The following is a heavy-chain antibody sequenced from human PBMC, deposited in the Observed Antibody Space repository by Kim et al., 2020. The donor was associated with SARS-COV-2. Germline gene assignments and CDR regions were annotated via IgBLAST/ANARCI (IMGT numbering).Heavy chain of an antibody. J-gene: IGHJ6*02. CDR2: IYYSGST. D-gene: IGHD3-10*01. CDR1: GGSISSGDYY. CDR3: ARDYYGSGSYRDPYYYYGMDV. Sequence: SETLSHTCTVSGGSISSGDYYWSWIRQPPGKGLEWIGYIYYSGSTYYNPSLKSRVTISVDTSKNQFSLKLSSVTAADTAVYYCARDYYGSGSYRDPYYYYGMDVWGQGTTVTVSS. V-gene: IGHV4-30-4*01.